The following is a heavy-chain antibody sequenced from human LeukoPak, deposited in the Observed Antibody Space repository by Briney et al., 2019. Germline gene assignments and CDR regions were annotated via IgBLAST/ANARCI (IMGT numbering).Heavy chain of an antibody. CDR2: IWYDGSNK. CDR3: ARDSSGYYPFY. V-gene: IGHV3-33*01. D-gene: IGHD3-22*01. J-gene: IGHJ4*02. CDR1: GFTFSSYG. Sequence: GGSLRLSCAASGFTFSSYGMHWVRQAPGKGLEWVAVIWYDGSNKCYADSVKGRFTISRDNSKNTLYLQMNSLRAEDTAVYYCARDSSGYYPFYWGQGTLVTVSS.